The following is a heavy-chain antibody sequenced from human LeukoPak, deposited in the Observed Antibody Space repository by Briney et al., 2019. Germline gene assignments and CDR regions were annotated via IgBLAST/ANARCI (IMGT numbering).Heavy chain of an antibody. V-gene: IGHV3-30*04. Sequence: GRSLRLSCAASGFTFSSYAMHWVRQAPGKGLEWVAVISYDGSNKYYADSVKGRFTISRDNSKNTLYLQMNSLRAEDTAVYYCATTGYSSRNYWGQGTLVTVSS. J-gene: IGHJ4*02. CDR3: ATTGYSSRNY. CDR2: ISYDGSNK. D-gene: IGHD6-13*01. CDR1: GFTFSSYA.